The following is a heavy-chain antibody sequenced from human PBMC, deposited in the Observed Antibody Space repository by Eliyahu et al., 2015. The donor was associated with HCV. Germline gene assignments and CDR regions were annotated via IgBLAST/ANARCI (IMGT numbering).Heavy chain of an antibody. D-gene: IGHD3-3*02. CDR1: GFTFSDYY. CDR3: AKDILEAGLHFDY. Sequence: QVQLVESGAGLVKPGGSLRLSCXASGFTFSDYYMSWIRQAPGKGLEWVSYISYSGTIYYADSVKGRFTISRDNAKNLLYLQMNSLRVEDTAMYYCAKDILEAGLHFDYWGQGTLVTVSS. V-gene: IGHV3-11*01. J-gene: IGHJ4*02. CDR2: ISYSGTI.